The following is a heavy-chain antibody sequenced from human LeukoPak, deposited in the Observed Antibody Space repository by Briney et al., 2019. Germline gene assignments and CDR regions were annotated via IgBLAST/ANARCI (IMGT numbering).Heavy chain of an antibody. Sequence: SETLSLTCTVSGGSISSYYWSWIRQPAGKGLEWIGRIYTSGSTNYNPSLKSRVTISVDASKNQFSLKLSSVTAADTAVYYCARDSRYSSGSYAFDIWGQGTMVTVSS. CDR2: IYTSGST. J-gene: IGHJ3*02. V-gene: IGHV4-4*07. CDR3: ARDSRYSSGSYAFDI. CDR1: GGSISSYY. D-gene: IGHD6-19*01.